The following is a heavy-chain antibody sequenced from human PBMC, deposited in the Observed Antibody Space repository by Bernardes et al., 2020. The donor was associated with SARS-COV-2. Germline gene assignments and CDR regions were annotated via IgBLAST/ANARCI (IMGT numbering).Heavy chain of an antibody. CDR3: AQTTPTGQLSWFDP. V-gene: IGHV1-24*01. J-gene: IGHJ5*02. CDR1: GYTLTELS. D-gene: IGHD1-1*01. CDR2: FDPEAGET. Sequence: ASVKVSCKVSGYTLTELSMHWVRQAPGQGLEWMGGFDPEAGETIYAQKFQGRVTMTEDTSTDTAYMELSSLRSEDTAVYYCAQTTPTGQLSWFDPWGQGIMVTVSS.